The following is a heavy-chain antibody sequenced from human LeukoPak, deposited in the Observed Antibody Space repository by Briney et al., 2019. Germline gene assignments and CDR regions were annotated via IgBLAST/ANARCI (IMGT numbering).Heavy chain of an antibody. Sequence: PGGSLRLSCAASGFTFSSYAMSWVRQAPGKGLEWVSAISGSGGSTYYADSVKGRFTISRDNSKNTLYLQMNSLRAEDTAVYYCAKEQPPGRYSSSGGDFDSWGQGTLVTVSS. CDR3: AKEQPPGRYSSSGGDFDS. J-gene: IGHJ4*02. CDR1: GFTFSSYA. CDR2: ISGSGGST. D-gene: IGHD6-13*01. V-gene: IGHV3-23*01.